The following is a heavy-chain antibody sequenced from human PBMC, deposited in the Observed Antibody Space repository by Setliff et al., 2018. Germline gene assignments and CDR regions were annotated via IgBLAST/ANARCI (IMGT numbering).Heavy chain of an antibody. CDR2: INPHGSEK. CDR1: GLSYINDW. CDR3: FGAGTCSY. D-gene: IGHD3-10*01. Sequence: GGSLRLSCTASGLSYINDWVSWVRQAPGKGLEWLASINPHGSEKYYADSVKGRFTISRDNAKNSLSLQMNNLRTEDKAVYYCFGAGTCSYWGQGTLVTVSS. J-gene: IGHJ4*02. V-gene: IGHV3-7*01.